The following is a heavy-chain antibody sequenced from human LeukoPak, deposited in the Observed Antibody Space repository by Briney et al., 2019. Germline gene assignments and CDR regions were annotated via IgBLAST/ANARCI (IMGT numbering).Heavy chain of an antibody. CDR2: LSSNGGST. CDR1: GFTFCSYA. CDR3: ARVHDSSGYWGYYFDY. J-gene: IGHJ4*02. Sequence: GGSLRLSCAASGFTFCSYAMLWVRQAPGKGVEYVSALSSNGGSTYYANSVKGRFTISRDNSKNTLYLQMGSLRAEDMAVYHCARVHDSSGYWGYYFDYWGQGTLVTVSS. D-gene: IGHD3-22*01. V-gene: IGHV3-64*01.